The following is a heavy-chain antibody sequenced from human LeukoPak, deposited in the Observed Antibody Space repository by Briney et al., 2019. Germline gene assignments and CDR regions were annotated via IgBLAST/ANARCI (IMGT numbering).Heavy chain of an antibody. V-gene: IGHV3-7*02. CDR1: GFTFSLYW. CDR2: IKQDGGEE. Sequence: GGSLRLSCVASGFTFSLYWMSWVRQAPGKGLEWVANIKQDGGEEFYVDSVKGRFTISRDNAKNSLYLQMNSLRAEDTAVYYCATNRDYGDYSSAIDYWGQGTLVTVSS. J-gene: IGHJ4*02. CDR3: ATNRDYGDYSSAIDY. D-gene: IGHD4-17*01.